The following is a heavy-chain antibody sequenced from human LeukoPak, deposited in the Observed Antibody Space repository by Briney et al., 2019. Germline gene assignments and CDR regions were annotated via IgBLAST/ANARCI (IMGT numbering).Heavy chain of an antibody. J-gene: IGHJ4*02. V-gene: IGHV3-23*01. D-gene: IGHD5-12*01. Sequence: GGSLGLSCAASGFTFSSYAMSWVRQAPGKGLEWVSAISGSGGSTYYADSVKGRFTISRDNSKNTLYLQMNSLRAEDTAVYYCAKDRDKWLRVLYFDFWGQGTLVTVSS. CDR1: GFTFSSYA. CDR3: AKDRDKWLRVLYFDF. CDR2: ISGSGGST.